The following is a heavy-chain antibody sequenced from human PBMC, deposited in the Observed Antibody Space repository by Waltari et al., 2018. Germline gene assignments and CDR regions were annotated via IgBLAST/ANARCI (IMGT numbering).Heavy chain of an antibody. V-gene: IGHV1-2*02. Sequence: QVQLVQSGAEVKKPGASVKVSCKASGYTFTGYYMHWVRQAPGKGLEWMGWINPNSGGTNYAQKFQGRVTMTRDTSISTAYMELSRLRSDDTAVYYCAREGGSSSWTRYYGMDVWGQGTTVTVSS. CDR3: AREGGSSSWTRYYGMDV. D-gene: IGHD6-13*01. CDR1: GYTFTGYY. J-gene: IGHJ6*02. CDR2: INPNSGGT.